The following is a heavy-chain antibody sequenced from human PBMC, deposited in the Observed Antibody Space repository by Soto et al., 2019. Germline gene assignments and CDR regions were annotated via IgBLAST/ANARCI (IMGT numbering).Heavy chain of an antibody. CDR3: AKDYRGYTYGYLDY. CDR1: GFTFSSYA. D-gene: IGHD5-18*01. Sequence: PGGSLRLSCAASGFTFSSYAMSWVRQAPGKGLEWVSAISGSGGSTYYADSVKGRFTISRDNSKNTLYLQMNSLRAEDTAVYYCAKDYRGYTYGYLDYWGQGTLVTVSS. J-gene: IGHJ4*02. V-gene: IGHV3-23*01. CDR2: ISGSGGST.